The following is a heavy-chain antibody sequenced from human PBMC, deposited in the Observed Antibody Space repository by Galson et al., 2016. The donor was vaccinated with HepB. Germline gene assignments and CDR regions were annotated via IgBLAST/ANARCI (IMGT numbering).Heavy chain of an antibody. CDR2: TYYRARWYN. CDR1: GDSVSSNSAA. CDR3: ARGVRFVSLDY. V-gene: IGHV6-1*01. J-gene: IGHJ4*02. D-gene: IGHD4/OR15-4a*01. Sequence: CAISGDSVSSNSAAWNWLRQSPSRGLEWLGRTYYRARWYNDYADSVKSRITINPDTSKNQSSLHLNSVTPEDTAVYYCARGVRFVSLDYWGQGTLVTVSS.